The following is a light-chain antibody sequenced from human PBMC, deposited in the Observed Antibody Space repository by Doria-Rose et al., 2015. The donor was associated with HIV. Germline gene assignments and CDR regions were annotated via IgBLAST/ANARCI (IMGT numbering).Light chain of an antibody. CDR2: DSS. J-gene: IGKJ1*01. V-gene: IGKV1-NL1*01. CDR3: QQYYNIPPT. CDR1: QDISNS. Sequence: SASVGDRVNVTCRASQDISNSLAWYQQNPGKAPKVLFYDSSRLQSGVPSRFRGNGSGTDYTLTISSLQPEDLGTYYCQQYYNIPPTFGQGTRVEI.